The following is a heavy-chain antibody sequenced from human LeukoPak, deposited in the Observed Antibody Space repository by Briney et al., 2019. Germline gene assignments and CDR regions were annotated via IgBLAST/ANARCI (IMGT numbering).Heavy chain of an antibody. V-gene: IGHV3-21*01. CDR3: ARDRGGGSLDY. Sequence: GGSLRLSCATSGFTFSRSAMNWVRQAPGRGLELVSSISSDSYYIYYGDSLKGRFTISRDNAKNSLFLQMNSLRSEDTAVYYCARDRGGGSLDYWGQGTLVTVSS. CDR1: GFTFSRSA. J-gene: IGHJ4*02. D-gene: IGHD3-16*01. CDR2: ISSDSYYI.